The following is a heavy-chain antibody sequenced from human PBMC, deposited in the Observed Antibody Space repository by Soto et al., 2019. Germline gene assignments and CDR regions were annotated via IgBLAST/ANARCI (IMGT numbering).Heavy chain of an antibody. V-gene: IGHV4-4*02. CDR1: GGSISSSNW. D-gene: IGHD1-26*01. CDR3: ARVPLRSYYYYYYGMDV. J-gene: IGHJ6*02. CDR2: IYHSGRP. Sequence: SETLSLTCAVSGGSISSSNWWSWVCQPPGKGLEWIGEIYHSGRPTYNPSLKSRVTISVDKSKNQFSLKLSSVTAADTAVYYCARVPLRSYYYYYYGMDVWGQGTTVTVSS.